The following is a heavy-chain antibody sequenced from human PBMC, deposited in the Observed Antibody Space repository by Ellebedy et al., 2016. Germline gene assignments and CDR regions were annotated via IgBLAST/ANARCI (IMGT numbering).Heavy chain of an antibody. D-gene: IGHD4-17*01. CDR3: ASNYGDYKPTYSQH. CDR1: GFTFSSHS. V-gene: IGHV3-21*01. Sequence: GESLKISCAASGFTFSSHSMNWVRQAPGKGLEWVACINYNGNYIDYADSVKGRFTISRDNAKNSLYLQMNSLRAEDTAVYYCASNYGDYKPTYSQHWGQGTLVTVSS. J-gene: IGHJ1*01. CDR2: INYNGNYI.